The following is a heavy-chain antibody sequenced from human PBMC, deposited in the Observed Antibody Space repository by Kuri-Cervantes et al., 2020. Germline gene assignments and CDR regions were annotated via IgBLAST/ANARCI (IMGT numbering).Heavy chain of an antibody. Sequence: SETLSLTCAVYGGSLSGYYWSWIRQPPGKGLEWIGEINHSGSTNYNPSLKSRVTISVDTSKNQFSLKLSSVTAADTAVYYCARGTRRSWYFDLWGRGTLVTVSS. CDR1: GGSLSGYY. V-gene: IGHV4-34*01. CDR2: INHSGST. CDR3: ARGTRRSWYFDL. J-gene: IGHJ2*01.